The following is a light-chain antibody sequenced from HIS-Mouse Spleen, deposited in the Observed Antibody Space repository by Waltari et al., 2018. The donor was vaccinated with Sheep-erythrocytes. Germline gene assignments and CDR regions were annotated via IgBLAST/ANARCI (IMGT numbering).Light chain of an antibody. CDR1: SSDVGSYNL. V-gene: IGLV2-23*01. CDR3: CSYAGSSTPWV. J-gene: IGLJ3*02. CDR2: EAS. Sequence: QSALTQPASVSGSPGQSITISCTGTSSDVGSYNLVSWYQQHPGKAPKLMFYEASKRPSGVYNRFSGSKSGNTASLTISGLQAEDEADYYCCSYAGSSTPWVFGGGTKLTVL.